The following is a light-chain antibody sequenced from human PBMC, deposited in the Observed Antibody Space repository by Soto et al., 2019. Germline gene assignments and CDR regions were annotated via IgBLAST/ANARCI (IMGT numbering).Light chain of an antibody. Sequence: EIVLTQSPGTLSLSPGERAALSCRARQSVSSNYLAWYQQKPGQAPRLLIYGASSRATGIPDRFSGSGSGTDFTLTITRLEPEDFAVYYCQQYGSSPITFGQGTRLEIK. CDR2: GAS. CDR3: QQYGSSPIT. V-gene: IGKV3-20*01. J-gene: IGKJ5*01. CDR1: QSVSSNY.